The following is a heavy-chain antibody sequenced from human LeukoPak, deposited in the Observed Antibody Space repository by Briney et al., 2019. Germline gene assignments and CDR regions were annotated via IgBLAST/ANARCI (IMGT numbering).Heavy chain of an antibody. CDR1: GYTFISCY. CDR3: ARGPPRIAAAGFFDY. Sequence: ASVKVSCKACGYTFISCYIHWVRQAPGQGLEWMGIINPSGGRSGNAQKSQGRATMTRDMSRSTVYMELSSLRSEDTAVYYCARGPPRIAAAGFFDYWGQGTLVTVSS. CDR2: INPSGGRS. V-gene: IGHV1-46*01. D-gene: IGHD6-13*01. J-gene: IGHJ4*02.